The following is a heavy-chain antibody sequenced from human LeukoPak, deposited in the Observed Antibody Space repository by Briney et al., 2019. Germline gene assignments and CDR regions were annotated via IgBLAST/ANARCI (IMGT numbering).Heavy chain of an antibody. V-gene: IGHV3-9*01. D-gene: IGHD1-7*01. J-gene: IGHJ3*02. CDR2: ISWDSTNS. CDR3: VKDLRLDLHLDTFHI. CDR1: GFTFDDYA. Sequence: SGGSLRLSCTASGFTFDDYAMHWVRQAPGKGLEWVSSISWDSTNSVYVGSVKGRFTISRDNAKSSLYLQMNSLTPDDTALYYCVKDLRLDLHLDTFHIWGQGTMVTVS.